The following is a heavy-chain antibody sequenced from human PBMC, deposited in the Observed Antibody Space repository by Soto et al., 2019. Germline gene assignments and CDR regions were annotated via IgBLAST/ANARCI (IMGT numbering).Heavy chain of an antibody. CDR3: AKDSTLYYYYYMDV. V-gene: IGHV3-9*01. J-gene: IGHJ6*03. CDR1: GFTFGDYA. CDR2: ITWNSGRI. Sequence: EVQLVESGGGLVQAGRSLRLSCAAYGFTFGDYAMHWVRQAPGKGLEWVSGITWNSGRIGYAESVKGRFTISRDNAKNSLYLQMNSLRAEDTALYYCAKDSTLYYYYYMDVWGKGTTVTVSS.